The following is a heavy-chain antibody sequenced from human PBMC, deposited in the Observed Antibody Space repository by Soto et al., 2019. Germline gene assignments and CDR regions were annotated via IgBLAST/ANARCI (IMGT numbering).Heavy chain of an antibody. V-gene: IGHV3-53*01. J-gene: IGHJ4*02. Sequence: EVQVVECGGALVQPGGSLRLSCADSGFTVTINYMSWVRQAPGKGLEWVSVIYSGGTIYYADSVKGRFTISRDTSKNTLYLQMNSLRGDDTAVYYCHGYGYWGQGTLVTVSS. CDR2: IYSGGTI. CDR1: GFTVTINY. D-gene: IGHD5-12*01. CDR3: HGYGY.